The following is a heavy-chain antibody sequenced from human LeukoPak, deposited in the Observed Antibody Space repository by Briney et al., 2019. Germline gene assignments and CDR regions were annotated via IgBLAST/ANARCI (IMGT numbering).Heavy chain of an antibody. Sequence: SETLSLTCAVYGGSFSGYYWSWIRQPPGKGLEWIGEINHSGSTNYNPSLKSRVTISVDTSKNQFSLKLSSVTAADTAVYYCARHRDIAVVPAARNARNYFDYWGQGTLVTVSS. CDR2: INHSGST. CDR1: GGSFSGYY. CDR3: ARHRDIAVVPAARNARNYFDY. V-gene: IGHV4-34*01. J-gene: IGHJ4*02. D-gene: IGHD2-2*01.